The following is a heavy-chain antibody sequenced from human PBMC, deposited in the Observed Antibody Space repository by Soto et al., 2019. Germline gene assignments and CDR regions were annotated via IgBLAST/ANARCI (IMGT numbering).Heavy chain of an antibody. J-gene: IGHJ4*02. CDR3: AREAGAFDY. CDR2: INPSGDST. D-gene: IGHD6-19*01. Sequence: XSVKVSYNASGYTFTSYHMHLVRQAPGQGLEWMAIINPSGDSTSYAQKFQGRVTMTRDTSTSTVYMEMSSLRSEDTAVYYCAREAGAFDYWGQGTLVTVSS. V-gene: IGHV1-46*01. CDR1: GYTFTSYH.